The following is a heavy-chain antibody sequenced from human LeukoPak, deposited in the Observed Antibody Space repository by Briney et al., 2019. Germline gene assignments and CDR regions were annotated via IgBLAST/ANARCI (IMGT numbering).Heavy chain of an antibody. Sequence: SETLSLTCNVSGGSVSRSNYYWAWIRHPPGKGLEWIATINHGGGTHENPSLKSRVTISVDTSTNNFSLELSSVTAADTAVYYCAKLEYWVRYWGRGTLVTVSS. CDR3: AKLEYWVRY. V-gene: IGHV4-39*02. CDR1: GGSVSRSNYY. D-gene: IGHD2/OR15-2a*01. J-gene: IGHJ4*02. CDR2: INHGGGT.